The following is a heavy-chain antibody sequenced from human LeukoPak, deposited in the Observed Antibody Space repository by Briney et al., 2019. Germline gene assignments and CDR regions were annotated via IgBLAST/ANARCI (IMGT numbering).Heavy chain of an antibody. CDR1: GYSFTNYW. Sequence: PGGSLRLSCKGSGYSFTNYWISWVRQMPGKGLEWMGRIDPSDSYTNYSPSFQGHVTISADKSISTAYLQWSSLEASDTAMYYCARRGLSGYCSATTCYDAFDLWGQGIMVTVSS. CDR2: IDPSDSYT. J-gene: IGHJ3*01. D-gene: IGHD2-15*01. V-gene: IGHV5-10-1*01. CDR3: ARRGLSGYCSATTCYDAFDL.